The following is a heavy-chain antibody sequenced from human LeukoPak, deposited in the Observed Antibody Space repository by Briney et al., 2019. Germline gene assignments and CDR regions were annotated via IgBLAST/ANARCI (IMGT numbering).Heavy chain of an antibody. J-gene: IGHJ4*02. V-gene: IGHV3-53*01. CDR1: GFTVSSNY. Sequence: GGSLRLSCAASGFTVSSNYMSWVRQAPGKGLEWVSVIYSGGSTYYADSVKGRFTISRDNSKNTLYLQMNSLRAEDTAVYYCAKGKDDFWRTFVDYWGQGTLVTVSS. D-gene: IGHD3-3*01. CDR3: AKGKDDFWRTFVDY. CDR2: IYSGGST.